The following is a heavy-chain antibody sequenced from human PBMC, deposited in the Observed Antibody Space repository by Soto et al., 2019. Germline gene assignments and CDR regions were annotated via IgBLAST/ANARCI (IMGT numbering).Heavy chain of an antibody. CDR1: GYTFTSYD. J-gene: IGHJ3*02. V-gene: IGHV1-8*01. CDR2: MNPNSGNT. D-gene: IGHD3-3*01. Sequence: ASVKVSCKASGYTFTSYDINWVRQATGQGLEWMGWMNPNSGNTGYAQKFQGRVTMTRDNSISTAYMELSSLRSEDTAVYYCAIFYEVYFWSGYPGYALDIWGQGTMVTVSS. CDR3: AIFYEVYFWSGYPGYALDI.